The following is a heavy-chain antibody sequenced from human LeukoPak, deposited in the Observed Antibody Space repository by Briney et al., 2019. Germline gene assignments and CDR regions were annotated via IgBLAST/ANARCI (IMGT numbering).Heavy chain of an antibody. Sequence: ASVKVSCKASGYTFTSYGISWVRQAPGQGLEWMGWINPNSGGTKYAQKFQGRVTMTRDTSISTAYMELNRLRSDDTAVYYCARGPVYFDCWGQGTLVTVSS. CDR3: ARGPVYFDC. CDR2: INPNSGGT. CDR1: GYTFTSYG. V-gene: IGHV1-2*02. J-gene: IGHJ4*02.